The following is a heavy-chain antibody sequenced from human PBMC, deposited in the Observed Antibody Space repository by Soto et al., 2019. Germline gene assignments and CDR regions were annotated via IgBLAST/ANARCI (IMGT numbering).Heavy chain of an antibody. CDR3: ARAGWFAEGYLDF. CDR2: INAGNGHT. Sequence: ASVQDSCKASGFTFVMYAIHWVRQAPGQGLEGMAWINAGNGHTPYSQKFQGRVTITRDTSAHTEYMELRSQRFEDRATYDCARAGWFAEGYLDFWGQGTPVTVSS. D-gene: IGHD3-10*01. CDR1: GFTFVMYA. V-gene: IGHV1-3*01. J-gene: IGHJ4*02.